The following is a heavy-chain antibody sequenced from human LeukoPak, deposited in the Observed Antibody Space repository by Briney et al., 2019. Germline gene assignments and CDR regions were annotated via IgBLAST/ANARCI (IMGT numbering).Heavy chain of an antibody. CDR2: ISGSGGST. J-gene: IGHJ4*02. CDR1: GFTFDSYA. Sequence: SGGSLRLSCVASGFTFDSYAMSWVRQAPGKGLEWVSAISGSGGSTYYADSVKGRFTISRDNSKNTLYLQMNSLRAEDTAVYYCAKDLDSYSGSYYGFWFDYWGQGTLVTVSS. D-gene: IGHD1-26*01. V-gene: IGHV3-23*01. CDR3: AKDLDSYSGSYYGFWFDY.